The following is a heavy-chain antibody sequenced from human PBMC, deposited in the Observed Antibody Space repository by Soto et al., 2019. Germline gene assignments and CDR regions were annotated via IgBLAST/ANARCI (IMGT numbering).Heavy chain of an antibody. CDR3: ARERGGLSGADV. CDR1: GFTRSNYE. D-gene: IGHD1-26*01. J-gene: IGHJ6*02. V-gene: IGHV3-48*03. CDR2: ISTGGSSI. Sequence: EDQLVESGGGLIQPGGSLRLSCAGAGFTRSNYEMNWVRQAPGKGLEWVSYISTGGSSIYYADSVKGRFTIARDNGKNSVYLQMSSLRAEDTATYYCARERGGLSGADVWGQGTTVTVSS.